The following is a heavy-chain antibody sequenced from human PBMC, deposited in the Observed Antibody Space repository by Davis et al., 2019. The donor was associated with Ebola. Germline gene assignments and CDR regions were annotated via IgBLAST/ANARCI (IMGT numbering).Heavy chain of an antibody. CDR1: GFVFSNYV. J-gene: IGHJ3*02. Sequence: GESLKISCAASGFVFSNYVMSWVRRAPGKGLEWVSTLGTSADTYYADSVKGRFTISRDNSKNTLYLQMNGLRVDDTAIYYCAKDTSNIWFDIWGQGTMVTVSS. V-gene: IGHV3-23*01. D-gene: IGHD1-26*01. CDR3: AKDTSNIWFDI. CDR2: LGTSADT.